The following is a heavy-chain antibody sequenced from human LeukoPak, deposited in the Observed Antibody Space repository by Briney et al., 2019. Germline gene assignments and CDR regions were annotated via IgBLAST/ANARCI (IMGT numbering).Heavy chain of an antibody. D-gene: IGHD6-19*01. CDR3: VKDSSGYNWFDP. CDR2: ISSNGGRT. V-gene: IGHV3-64D*09. CDR1: GFTFRTYS. J-gene: IGHJ5*02. Sequence: GRSLRLFCSASGFTFRTYSMHWVRHAPGKGLEYVSAISSNGGRTYYADSAKGRFTISRDNSKNTLYLQMSSLRAEDTALYFCVKDSSGYNWFDPWGQGTLVTVSS.